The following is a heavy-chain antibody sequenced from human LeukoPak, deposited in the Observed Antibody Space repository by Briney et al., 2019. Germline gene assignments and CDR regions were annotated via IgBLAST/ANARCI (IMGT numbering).Heavy chain of an antibody. CDR3: ASVRGYSSGWYASGFDP. CDR1: GGSISSSSYY. J-gene: IGHJ5*02. V-gene: IGHV4-39*07. Sequence: SETLSLTCTVSGGSISSSSYYWGWIRQPPGKGLEWIGSIYYTGSTNYNPSLKSQVTISLDTPKKQFSLKLSSVTAADTAVYYCASVRGYSSGWYASGFDPWGQGTLVTVSS. CDR2: IYYTGST. D-gene: IGHD6-19*01.